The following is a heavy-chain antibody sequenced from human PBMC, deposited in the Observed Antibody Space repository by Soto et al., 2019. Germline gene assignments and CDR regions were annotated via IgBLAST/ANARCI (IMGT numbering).Heavy chain of an antibody. CDR2: ISGSGGST. D-gene: IGHD6-13*01. CDR3: AKAPVEAAAGRYFQH. CDR1: GFTFSSYA. V-gene: IGHV3-23*01. J-gene: IGHJ1*01. Sequence: GGSLRLSCVASGFTFSSYAMSWVRQAPGKGLEWVSAISGSGGSTYYADSVKGRFTISRDNSKNTLYLQMNSLRAEDTAVYYCAKAPVEAAAGRYFQHWGQGTLVTVSS.